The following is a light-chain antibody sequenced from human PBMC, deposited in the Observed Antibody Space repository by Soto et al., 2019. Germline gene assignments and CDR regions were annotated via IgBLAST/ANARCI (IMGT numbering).Light chain of an antibody. J-gene: IGKJ2*01. CDR1: QSISSW. CDR3: QQYNSYLMYT. V-gene: IGKV1-5*03. CDR2: KAS. Sequence: DIQMTQSPSTLSASVGDRVTITCRASQSISSWLAWYQQKPGKAPKLLIYKASSLESGVPSRFSGSGSGTEFTLTISSLQPDDFATYYCQQYNSYLMYTFGQGTKVDTK.